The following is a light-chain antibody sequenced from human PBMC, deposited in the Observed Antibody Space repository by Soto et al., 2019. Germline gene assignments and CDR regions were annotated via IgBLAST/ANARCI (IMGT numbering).Light chain of an antibody. CDR1: QSLLHGDGKTS. CDR2: EVS. V-gene: IGKV2D-29*01. J-gene: IGKJ2*01. Sequence: DIVMTQTPLSLSVTPGQPASISCKSSQSLLHGDGKTSLYLYLQKPGQPPHLLLYEVSTRFSGVGDRFSGSGSGTDFTLKISRVEAEDVGVYYCMQSMPVTLAYTFGQGTKLEIK. CDR3: MQSMPVTLAYT.